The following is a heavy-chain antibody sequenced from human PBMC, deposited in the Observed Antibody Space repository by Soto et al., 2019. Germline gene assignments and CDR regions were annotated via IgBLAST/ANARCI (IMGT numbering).Heavy chain of an antibody. J-gene: IGHJ6*02. Sequence: QVQLQESGPGLVKPSQTLTLSCAVSDGSIRSGDHYWSWVRQAPGKGLEWIGFIHYRGNTYYKPSLNSRVSISVDTSKNHFSLNLSSVTAADTAVYYCAREVTTGSYYYGLDVWGQGTKVTVSS. D-gene: IGHD4-17*01. CDR1: DGSIRSGDHY. CDR2: IHYRGNT. V-gene: IGHV4-30-4*01. CDR3: AREVTTGSYYYGLDV.